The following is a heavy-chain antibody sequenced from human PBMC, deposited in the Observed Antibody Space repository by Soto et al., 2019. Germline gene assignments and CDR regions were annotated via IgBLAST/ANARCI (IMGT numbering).Heavy chain of an antibody. CDR3: ARDQDSSVYYLDAFDI. V-gene: IGHV3-21*01. J-gene: IGHJ3*02. CDR2: ISSSSSYI. CDR1: GFTFSSYS. D-gene: IGHD3-22*01. Sequence: GGSLRLSCAASGFTFSSYSMNWVRQAPGKGLEWVSSISSSSSYIYYADSVKGRFTISRDNAKNSLYLQMISLRAEDTAVYFCARDQDSSVYYLDAFDIWGQGTMVTVSS.